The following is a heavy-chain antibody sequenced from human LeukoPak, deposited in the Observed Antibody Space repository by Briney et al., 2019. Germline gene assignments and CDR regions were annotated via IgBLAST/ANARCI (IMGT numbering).Heavy chain of an antibody. CDR3: AGGGSYYSDY. D-gene: IGHD2-15*01. CDR2: IYSGGST. Sequence: GGSLRLSCAASGFTFSSYAMHWVRQAPGKGLEWVSVIYSGGSTYYADSVKGRFTISRHSSKNTLYLQMNSLRPEDTAVYYCAGGGSYYSDYWGQGTLVTVSS. CDR1: GFTFSSYA. V-gene: IGHV3-53*04. J-gene: IGHJ4*02.